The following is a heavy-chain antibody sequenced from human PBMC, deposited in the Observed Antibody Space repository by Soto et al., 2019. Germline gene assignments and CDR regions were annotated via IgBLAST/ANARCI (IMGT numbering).Heavy chain of an antibody. Sequence: PXETLSLTCTVPGCSISSGGLYWSWIRQHPGKGLEWIGYIYNTGSTYYNPSLKSRVTISVDTSNNQISLKLSSVTAADTAVYYCARGYCSSNSCHNWFDYWGQGNLVTVSS. D-gene: IGHD2-2*01. V-gene: IGHV4-31*03. CDR1: GCSISSGGLY. CDR2: IYNTGST. J-gene: IGHJ5*01. CDR3: ARGYCSSNSCHNWFDY.